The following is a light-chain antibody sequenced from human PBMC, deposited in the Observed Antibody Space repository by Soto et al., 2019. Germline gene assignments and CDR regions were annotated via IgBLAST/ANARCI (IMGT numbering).Light chain of an antibody. CDR3: QQSFSVPRT. CDR2: AAS. V-gene: IGKV1-39*01. CDR1: QSIASY. Sequence: DIQMTQSPSSLSASVGDRITITCRASQSIASYLNWYQQKPGTVPNLLIYAASNLQSGVPSRFSGSGSGTDFTLTISSLQPEDFATYYCQQSFSVPRTFDQGTKLEI. J-gene: IGKJ1*01.